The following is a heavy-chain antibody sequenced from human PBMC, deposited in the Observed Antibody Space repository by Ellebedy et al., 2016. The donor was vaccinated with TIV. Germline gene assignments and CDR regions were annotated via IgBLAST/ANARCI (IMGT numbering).Heavy chain of an antibody. V-gene: IGHV3-23*01. Sequence: GESLKISCAGSGFTFSNYAMSWVRQAPGKGLEWVSSISGSVSKTYYADFVNGRFTISRDNSKNTLYLQMNNLGAEDTAVFYCARNRHVERGDSLDYWGQGTLVTVSS. CDR1: GFTFSNYA. D-gene: IGHD2-21*02. J-gene: IGHJ4*02. CDR3: ARNRHVERGDSLDY. CDR2: ISGSVSKT.